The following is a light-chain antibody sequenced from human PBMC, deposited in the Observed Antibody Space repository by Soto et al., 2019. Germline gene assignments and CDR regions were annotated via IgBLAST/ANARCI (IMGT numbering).Light chain of an antibody. V-gene: IGKV3-11*01. CDR1: QSVSSY. CDR3: QQRSNWPPIT. Sequence: EIVITQSPDTLSVSPGEEATLSCRASQSVSSYLAWYQQKPGQAPRLLIYDASNRATGIPARFSGSGSGTDFTLTISSLEPEDFAVYYCQQRSNWPPITFGQGTRPEI. J-gene: IGKJ5*01. CDR2: DAS.